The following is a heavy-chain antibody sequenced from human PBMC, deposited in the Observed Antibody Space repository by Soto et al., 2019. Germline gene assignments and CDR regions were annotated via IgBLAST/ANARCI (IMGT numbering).Heavy chain of an antibody. Sequence: QVQLVQSGAEVKKPGASVKVSCKASGYNFTSYGISWVRQAPGQGLERMGWISAYNGNTNYAQKLQGRVTMTTETSRSTAYLELRSLRSDDTAVYYCTGDMPSTQIVVADCYYYYGMDVWGQGTTFTVSS. D-gene: IGHD3-22*01. V-gene: IGHV1-18*01. CDR1: GYNFTSYG. CDR2: ISAYNGNT. CDR3: TGDMPSTQIVVADCYYYYGMDV. J-gene: IGHJ6*02.